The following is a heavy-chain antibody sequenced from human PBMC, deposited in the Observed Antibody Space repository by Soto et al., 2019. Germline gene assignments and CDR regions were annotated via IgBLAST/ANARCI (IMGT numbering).Heavy chain of an antibody. CDR1: GYTFTSYY. V-gene: IGHV1-46*01. J-gene: IGHJ6*02. CDR2: INPSGGST. D-gene: IGHD2-15*01. Sequence: ASVKVSCKASGYTFTSYYMHWVRQAPGQGLEWMGIINPSGGSTSYAQKFQGRVTMTRDTSTSTVYMELSSLRSADTAVYYCARDLLKLSGPLYGMDVWGQGTTVTVSS. CDR3: ARDLLKLSGPLYGMDV.